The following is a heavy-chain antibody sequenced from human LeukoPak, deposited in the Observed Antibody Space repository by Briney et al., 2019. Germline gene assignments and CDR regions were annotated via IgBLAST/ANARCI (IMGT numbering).Heavy chain of an antibody. CDR1: GFTFSSYG. CDR2: IKQDGSEK. V-gene: IGHV3-7*01. D-gene: IGHD6-19*01. J-gene: IGHJ4*02. Sequence: GGSLRLSCAASGFTFSSYGMSWVRQAPGKGLEWVANIKQDGSEKYYVDSVKGRSTISRDNAKNSLYLQMNSLRAEDTALYYCARGARQWLVPDFDYWGQGTLVTVSS. CDR3: ARGARQWLVPDFDY.